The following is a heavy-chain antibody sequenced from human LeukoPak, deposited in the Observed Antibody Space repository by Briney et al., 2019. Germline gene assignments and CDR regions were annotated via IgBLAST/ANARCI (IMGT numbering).Heavy chain of an antibody. CDR1: GYTFTNYA. Sequence: GASVKVSCKTSGYTFTNYAVNWVRQAPGGGLEWMGWINTNTGNPMYAQGFAGRFVFSLDTSVSTAYLQISSLKPEDTAVYYCAKGPGTVGAGGALAIWGKGTMVSVSS. CDR3: AKGPGTVGAGGALAI. D-gene: IGHD1-26*01. J-gene: IGHJ3*02. V-gene: IGHV7-4-1*02. CDR2: INTNTGNP.